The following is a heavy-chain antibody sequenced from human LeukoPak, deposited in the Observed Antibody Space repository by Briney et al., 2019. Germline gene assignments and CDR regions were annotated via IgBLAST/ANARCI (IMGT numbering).Heavy chain of an antibody. Sequence: GGSLRLSCAASGFTFDDYATHWVRQAPGKGLEWVSGISWNSGSIGYADSVKGRFTISRDNAKNSLYLQMNSLRAEDTALYYCARSHRDAFDIWGQGTMVTVSS. J-gene: IGHJ3*02. CDR2: ISWNSGSI. CDR1: GFTFDDYA. V-gene: IGHV3-9*01. CDR3: ARSHRDAFDI.